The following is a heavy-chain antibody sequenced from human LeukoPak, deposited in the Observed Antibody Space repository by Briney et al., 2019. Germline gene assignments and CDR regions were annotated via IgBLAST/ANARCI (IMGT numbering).Heavy chain of an antibody. Sequence: TPETLSLTCAVYGGSFSGYYWSWIRQPPGKGLEWIGEINHSGSTNYNPSLKSRVTISVDTSKNQFSLKLSSVTAADTAVYYCAGGYCSGGSCEHFDYWGQGTLVTVSS. CDR1: GGSFSGYY. CDR2: INHSGST. D-gene: IGHD2-15*01. J-gene: IGHJ4*02. CDR3: AGGYCSGGSCEHFDY. V-gene: IGHV4-34*01.